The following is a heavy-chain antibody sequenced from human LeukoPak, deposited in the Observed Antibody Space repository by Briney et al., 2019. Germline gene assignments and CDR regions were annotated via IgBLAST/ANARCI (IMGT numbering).Heavy chain of an antibody. Sequence: GGSLRLSCAVSGFTFSSFEMNWVRQAPGKGLEWVSFISGVGSTIYYADSVKGRFTISRDNAKNSLYLQMNSLRVEDTAVYYCAKGTPGLWAFDIWGQGTMVTVSS. J-gene: IGHJ3*02. V-gene: IGHV3-48*03. CDR2: ISGVGSTI. CDR3: AKGTPGLWAFDI. D-gene: IGHD3-16*01. CDR1: GFTFSSFE.